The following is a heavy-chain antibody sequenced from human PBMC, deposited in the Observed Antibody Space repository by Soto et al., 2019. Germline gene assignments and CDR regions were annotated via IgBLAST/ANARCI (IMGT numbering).Heavy chain of an antibody. J-gene: IGHJ3*02. Sequence: SETLSLTCTVSGGSISSSSYYWGWIRQPPGKGLEWIGSIYYSGSTYYNPSLKSRVTISVDTSKNQFSLKLSSVTAADTAVYYCARRTYYGEYLDAFDIWGQGTMVTVSS. D-gene: IGHD4-17*01. CDR1: GGSISSSSYY. CDR3: ARRTYYGEYLDAFDI. CDR2: IYYSGST. V-gene: IGHV4-39*01.